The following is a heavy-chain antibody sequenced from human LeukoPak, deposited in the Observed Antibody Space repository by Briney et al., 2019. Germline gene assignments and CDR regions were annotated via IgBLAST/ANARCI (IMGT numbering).Heavy chain of an antibody. CDR2: IYSGGST. J-gene: IGHJ3*02. CDR1: GFTVSSNY. CDR3: ASPQGSVAGTHDAFDI. Sequence: GGSLRLSCAASGFTVSSNYMSWVRQAPGKGLEWVSGIYSGGSTYYADSVKGRFTISRDNSKNTLYLQMNSLRAEDTAVYYCASPQGSVAGTHDAFDIWGQGTMVTVSS. V-gene: IGHV3-53*01. D-gene: IGHD6-19*01.